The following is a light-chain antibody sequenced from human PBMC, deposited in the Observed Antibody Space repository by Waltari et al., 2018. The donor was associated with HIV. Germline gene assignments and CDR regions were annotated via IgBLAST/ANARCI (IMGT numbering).Light chain of an antibody. V-gene: IGLV1-51*02. J-gene: IGLJ3*02. Sequence: QSVLTQPPSVSAAPGQKVTISCSGRSSNIGNNFVSWYQQLPGTAPKLLINENNNRPAGIPDRCSGSKSGTSATLGITGLQTGDGADYYCGTWDSSLSAVVFGGGTKLTVL. CDR3: GTWDSSLSAVV. CDR2: ENN. CDR1: SSNIGNNF.